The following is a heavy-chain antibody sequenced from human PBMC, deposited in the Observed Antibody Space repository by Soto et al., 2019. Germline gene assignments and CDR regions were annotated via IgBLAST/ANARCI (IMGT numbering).Heavy chain of an antibody. Sequence: EVQLLESGGGLVQPGGSLRLSCAASGFTFSSYAMSWVRQAPGKGLERVSGITSSGDSTYYVDSVKGRFTISRDNSENTLYLQMNSLRAEDTAVYFCAKDRRAVTALYDYDNWGQGALVTVSS. V-gene: IGHV3-23*01. CDR3: AKDRRAVTALYDYDN. CDR1: GFTFSSYA. CDR2: ITSSGDST. D-gene: IGHD6-19*01. J-gene: IGHJ4*02.